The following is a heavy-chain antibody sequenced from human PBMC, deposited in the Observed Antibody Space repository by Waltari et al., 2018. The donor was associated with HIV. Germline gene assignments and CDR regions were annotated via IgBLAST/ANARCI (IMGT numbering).Heavy chain of an antibody. J-gene: IGHJ5*02. CDR1: GGSISSGSYY. Sequence: QVQLQESGPGLVKPSQTLSLTCTVSGGSISSGSYYWSWIRQPAGKGLEWIGRIYTSGSTNYNPSLKSRVTISVDTSKNQFSLKLSSVTAADTAVYYCARDSTRIAAAGTFWFDPWGQGTLVTVSS. CDR3: ARDSTRIAAAGTFWFDP. CDR2: IYTSGST. D-gene: IGHD6-13*01. V-gene: IGHV4-61*02.